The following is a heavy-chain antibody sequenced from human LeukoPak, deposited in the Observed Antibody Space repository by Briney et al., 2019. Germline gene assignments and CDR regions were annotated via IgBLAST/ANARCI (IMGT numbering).Heavy chain of an antibody. CDR1: GFTFSSYG. Sequence: GGSLRLSCAASGFTFSSYGIHWVRQAPGKGLEWVAVISYDGSNKYYADSVKGRFTISRDNSKNTLYLQMNSLRAEDTAVYYCAKDRSDYYDSSGYPASNFQHWGQGTVVTVSS. CDR3: AKDRSDYYDSSGYPASNFQH. D-gene: IGHD3-22*01. V-gene: IGHV3-30*18. CDR2: ISYDGSNK. J-gene: IGHJ1*01.